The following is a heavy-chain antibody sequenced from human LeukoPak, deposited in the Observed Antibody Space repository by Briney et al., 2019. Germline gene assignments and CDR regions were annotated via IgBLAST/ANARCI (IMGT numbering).Heavy chain of an antibody. CDR1: GGSISSGGYY. CDR3: ASYGVVGASDAFDI. Sequence: SETLSLTCTVSGGSISSGGYYWSWIRQPPGKGLEWIGYIYHSGSTYYNPSLKSRVTISVDRSKNQFSLKLSSVTAADTAVYYCASYGVVGASDAFDIWGQGTMVTVSS. V-gene: IGHV4-30-2*01. D-gene: IGHD1-26*01. CDR2: IYHSGST. J-gene: IGHJ3*02.